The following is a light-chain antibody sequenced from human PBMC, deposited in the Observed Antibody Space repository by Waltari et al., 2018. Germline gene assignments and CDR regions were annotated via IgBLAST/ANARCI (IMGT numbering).Light chain of an antibody. CDR2: MGS. CDR3: LQALQSPLS. V-gene: IGKV2-28*01. J-gene: IGKJ4*01. CDR1: LSLLHINGYNY. Sequence: DIVMTQSPLSLSVTPGEPASISCRSPLSLLHINGYNYLDGYLQKPGQSPHLLIYMGSQRASGVPDRFSGNGSGTNFTLRISRVEAEDVGIYYCLQALQSPLSFGGGTKVEIK.